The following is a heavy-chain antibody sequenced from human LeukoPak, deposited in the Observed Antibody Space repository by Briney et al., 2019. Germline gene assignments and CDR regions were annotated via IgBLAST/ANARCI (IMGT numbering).Heavy chain of an antibody. D-gene: IGHD5-12*01. J-gene: IGHJ4*02. CDR1: GGSISSYY. CDR3: ARLSTALARPSADN. Sequence: SETLSLTCTVSGGSISSYYWSWIRQPPGKGLEWIGYIYYSGSTNYNPSLKSRVTISVDTSKNQFSLKLSSVTAADTAVYYCARLSTALARPSADNWGQGTLVTVSS. CDR2: IYYSGST. V-gene: IGHV4-59*08.